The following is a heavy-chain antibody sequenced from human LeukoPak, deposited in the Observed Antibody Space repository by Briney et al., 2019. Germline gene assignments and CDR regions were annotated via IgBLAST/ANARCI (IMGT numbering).Heavy chain of an antibody. D-gene: IGHD3-16*01. CDR1: GFNFSDVW. Sequence: PGGSLRLSCEASGFNFSDVWMNWVRQAPGKGLEWIGRIKTKTDGRATEYAATGKGRFTISRDDSKSTVYLHMNSLKTEDTALYYCVTRITSTGDYWGQGTLVTVSS. CDR3: VTRITSTGDY. CDR2: IKTKTDGRAT. V-gene: IGHV3-15*01. J-gene: IGHJ4*02.